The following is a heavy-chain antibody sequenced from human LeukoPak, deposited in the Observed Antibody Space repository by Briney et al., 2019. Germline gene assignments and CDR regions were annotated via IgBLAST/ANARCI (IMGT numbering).Heavy chain of an antibody. CDR3: ARGRQLPVDY. CDR1: GFSFSDYN. J-gene: IGHJ4*02. CDR2: INWNGGST. V-gene: IGHV3-20*04. Sequence: GGSLRLSCEASGFSFSDYNMNWVRQAPGKGLEWVSGINWNGGSTGYADSVKGRFTISRDNAKNSLYLQMNSLRAEDTALYYCARGRQLPVDYWGQGTLVTVSS. D-gene: IGHD5-24*01.